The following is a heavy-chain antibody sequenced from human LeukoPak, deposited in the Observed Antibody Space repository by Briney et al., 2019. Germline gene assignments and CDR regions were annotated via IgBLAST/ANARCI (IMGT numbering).Heavy chain of an antibody. V-gene: IGHV3-74*01. CDR1: GFTFSSYS. J-gene: IGHJ4*02. CDR3: AREGPSGTMIVSSGYGFDY. D-gene: IGHD3-22*01. Sequence: QSGGSLRLSCAASGFTFSSYSMNWVRQAPGKGLVWVSRINSDGSSTSYADSVKGRFTISRDNAKNTLYLQMNSLRAEDTAVYYCAREGPSGTMIVSSGYGFDYWGQGTLVTVSS. CDR2: INSDGSST.